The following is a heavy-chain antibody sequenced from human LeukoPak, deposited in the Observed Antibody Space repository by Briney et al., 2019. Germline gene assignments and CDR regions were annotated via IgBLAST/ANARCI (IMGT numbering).Heavy chain of an antibody. D-gene: IGHD2-15*01. CDR1: GFTFSSYW. Sequence: GSLRLSCAASGFTFSSYWMNWIRQPPGKGLEWIGTIYYTGSTNYNPSLKSRVTISVDTSKNQFSLKLNSVTAADTAVYYCARGPTQNPPYQSVVVAATRFDPWGQGTLVTVSS. J-gene: IGHJ5*02. V-gene: IGHV4-59*12. CDR2: IYYTGST. CDR3: ARGPTQNPPYQSVVVAATRFDP.